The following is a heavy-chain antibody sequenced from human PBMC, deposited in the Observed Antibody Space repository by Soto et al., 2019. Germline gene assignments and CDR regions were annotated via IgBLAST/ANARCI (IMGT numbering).Heavy chain of an antibody. CDR2: IYYSGST. CDR3: ARSRSGYSHDSFYI. CDR1: GGSISSGGYY. J-gene: IGHJ3*02. Sequence: QVQLQESGPGLVKPSQTLSLTCTVSGGSISSGGYYWSWIRQHPGKGLEWIGYIYYSGSTYYNPSLKSRVFISIDTSKNQFSLKLSSVTAPDTAVYYCARSRSGYSHDSFYIWGQGTMVTVSS. V-gene: IGHV4-31*03. D-gene: IGHD3-22*01.